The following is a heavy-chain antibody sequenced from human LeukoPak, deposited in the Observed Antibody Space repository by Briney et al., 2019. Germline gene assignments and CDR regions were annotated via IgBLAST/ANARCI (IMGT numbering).Heavy chain of an antibody. Sequence: GGSLRLSCAASGLTFSNYAMSWVRQAPGKGLEWVSGISGSGGYIYYADSVKGRFTISKDSSKNTLYLQMRSLRAEDMAIYYCAKLYGSGSMWGQGTLVTVSS. CDR3: AKLYGSGSM. D-gene: IGHD3-10*01. CDR2: ISGSGGYI. J-gene: IGHJ4*02. V-gene: IGHV3-23*01. CDR1: GLTFSNYA.